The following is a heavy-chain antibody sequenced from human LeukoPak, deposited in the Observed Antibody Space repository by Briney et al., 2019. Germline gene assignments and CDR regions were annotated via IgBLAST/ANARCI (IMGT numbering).Heavy chain of an antibody. CDR2: ISWNSGSI. D-gene: IGHD3-22*01. V-gene: IGHV3-9*03. J-gene: IGHJ4*02. CDR1: GFTFDDYA. CDR3: AKDETYYYDSSGSGTFGY. Sequence: GGSLRLSCAASGFTFDDYAMHWVRQAPGKGLEWVSGISWNSGSIGYADSVKGRFTISRDNAKNSLYLQMSSLRAEDMALYYCAKDETYYYDSSGSGTFGYWGQGTLVTVSS.